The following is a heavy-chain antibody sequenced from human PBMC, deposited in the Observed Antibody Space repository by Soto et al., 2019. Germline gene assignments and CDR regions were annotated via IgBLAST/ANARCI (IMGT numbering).Heavy chain of an antibody. Sequence: LRLSCAASGFTFSSYAMSWVRQAPGKGLEWVSAISGSGGSTYYADSVKGRFTISRDNSKNTLYLQMNSLRAEDTAVYYCAKAMVVVAATPSRGYYFDYWGQGTLVTVSS. J-gene: IGHJ4*02. CDR2: ISGSGGST. D-gene: IGHD2-15*01. CDR1: GFTFSSYA. CDR3: AKAMVVVAATPSRGYYFDY. V-gene: IGHV3-23*01.